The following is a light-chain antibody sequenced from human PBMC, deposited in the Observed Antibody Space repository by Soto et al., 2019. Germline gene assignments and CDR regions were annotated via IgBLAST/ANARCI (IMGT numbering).Light chain of an antibody. Sequence: QSVLTQPASVSGSPGQSITISCSGTSGDIGSYNFVSWYQQHPGKAPKLMIFDVSNRPSGVSNRFSGSKSGNTASLTISGLQAEDEADYYCTSFTTAXIHVIGTGTKVTVL. CDR1: SGDIGSYNF. V-gene: IGLV2-14*03. CDR3: TSFTTAXIHV. CDR2: DVS. J-gene: IGLJ1*01.